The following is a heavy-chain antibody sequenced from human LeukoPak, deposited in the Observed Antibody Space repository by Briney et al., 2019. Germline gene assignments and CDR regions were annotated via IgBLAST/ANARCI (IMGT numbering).Heavy chain of an antibody. CDR2: ISGSRGST. D-gene: IGHD2/OR15-2a*01. J-gene: IGHJ6*03. V-gene: IGHV3-23*01. CDR3: AKEIVQPVGAYYIDV. Sequence: GGSLRLSCAASGFTFSSYAMSWVRQAPGKGLEWVSAISGSRGSTYYADSVKGRFTISRDISKNTLYLQMNSLRAEDTAVYYCAKEIVQPVGAYYIDVWGKGTTVTVSS. CDR1: GFTFSSYA.